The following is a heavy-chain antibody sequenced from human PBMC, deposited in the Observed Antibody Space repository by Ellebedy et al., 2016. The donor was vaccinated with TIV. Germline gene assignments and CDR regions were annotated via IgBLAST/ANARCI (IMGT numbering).Heavy chain of an antibody. CDR2: IKHDGSEK. CDR3: ARNNHGAYGGGDAFDI. Sequence: GKSLKISXAASGFTFKNYWMTWVRQAPGKGLEWVTNIKHDGSEKYYVDSVKGRFTVSRDNAKNSLFLQMSSLRVEDTAVYYCARNNHGAYGGGDAFDIWGQGTMVTVSS. D-gene: IGHD4-17*01. CDR1: GFTFKNYW. V-gene: IGHV3-7*01. J-gene: IGHJ3*02.